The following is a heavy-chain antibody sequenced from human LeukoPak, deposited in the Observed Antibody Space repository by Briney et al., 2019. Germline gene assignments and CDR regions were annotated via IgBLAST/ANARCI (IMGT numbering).Heavy chain of an antibody. CDR3: ATGNYYDSRGYYTFGH. V-gene: IGHV3-74*01. J-gene: IGHJ4*02. CDR2: INGDGTIT. D-gene: IGHD3-22*01. Sequence: GGSLRLSCAASEFTFDKYWMHWVRQAPGKGLVWVSRINGDGTITSYADSVRGAFIISRDNAKNTLYLQVSSLRAEDTAVYYCATGNYYDSRGYYTFGHWGQGTLVTVSS. CDR1: EFTFDKYW.